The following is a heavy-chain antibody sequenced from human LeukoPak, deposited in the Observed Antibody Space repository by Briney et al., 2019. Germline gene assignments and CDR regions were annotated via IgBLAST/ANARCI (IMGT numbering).Heavy chain of an antibody. V-gene: IGHV3-9*01. Sequence: GGSLRLSCAASGFTFDDYAMHWVRQAPGKGLEWVSGISWNSGSIGYADSVKGRFTISRDNAKNSLYLQMNSLRAEDTAVYYCARGQLVLVDYWGQGTLVTVSS. CDR3: ARGQLVLVDY. D-gene: IGHD6-13*01. CDR1: GFTFDDYA. J-gene: IGHJ4*02. CDR2: ISWNSGSI.